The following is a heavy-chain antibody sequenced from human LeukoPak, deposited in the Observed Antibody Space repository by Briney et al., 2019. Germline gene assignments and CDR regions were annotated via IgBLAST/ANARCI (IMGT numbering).Heavy chain of an antibody. CDR3: AKDSRWDLTRLFDN. CDR1: VFTFSSYG. D-gene: IGHD1-26*01. V-gene: IGHV3-23*01. J-gene: IGHJ4*02. CDR2: VSATGYTT. Sequence: GGSLRLSCVASVFTFSSYGMSGVRQAPGKGLEWGSYVSATGYTTSYADSLKGRFTISRDNAKNTVFLQMNSLRAEDTVVYYCAKDSRWDLTRLFDNWGQGTLVVVSS.